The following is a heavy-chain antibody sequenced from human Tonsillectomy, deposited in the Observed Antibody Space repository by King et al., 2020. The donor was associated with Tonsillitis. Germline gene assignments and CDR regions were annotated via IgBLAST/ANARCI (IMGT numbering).Heavy chain of an antibody. CDR2: VNPDSGGT. V-gene: IGHV1-2*02. CDR3: ARSHVVVTLDV. D-gene: IGHD3-22*01. J-gene: IGHJ4*02. Sequence: VQLVQSGAEVKNPGASVKVSCKASGYSFSDYYIHWVRQAPGQGLEWVGWVNPDSGGTRYAEKFQGRVTMTRDTSIKTAYMELSRLRSDDPAVYYCARSHVVVTLDVWGQGTLVTVSS. CDR1: GYSFSDYY.